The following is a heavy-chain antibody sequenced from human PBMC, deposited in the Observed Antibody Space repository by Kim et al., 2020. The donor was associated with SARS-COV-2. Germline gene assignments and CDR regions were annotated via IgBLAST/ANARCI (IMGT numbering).Heavy chain of an antibody. CDR1: GYTFTGYY. CDR3: ARNNWHSGSYFGAFDI. D-gene: IGHD1-26*01. J-gene: IGHJ3*02. Sequence: ASVKVSCKASGYTFTGYYMHWVRQAPGQGLEWMGWINPNSGGTNYAQKFQGWVTMTRDTSISTAYMELSRLRSDDTAVYYCARNNWHSGSYFGAFDIWGQGTMVTVSS. CDR2: INPNSGGT. V-gene: IGHV1-2*04.